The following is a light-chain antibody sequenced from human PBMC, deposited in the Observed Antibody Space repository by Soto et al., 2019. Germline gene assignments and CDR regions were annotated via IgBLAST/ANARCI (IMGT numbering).Light chain of an antibody. CDR2: KAS. CDR3: QNYNSYSEE. J-gene: IGKJ1*01. CDR1: QTISIW. V-gene: IGKV1-5*03. Sequence: DIQMTHSPSTLSGSVLDRVTITFRASQTISIWLAWYQQKPGKAPKLLIYKASTLKSGVPSRFSGSGSGTAFTLTISSLQPDDFATYYCQNYNSYSEEFGQGTKVDIK.